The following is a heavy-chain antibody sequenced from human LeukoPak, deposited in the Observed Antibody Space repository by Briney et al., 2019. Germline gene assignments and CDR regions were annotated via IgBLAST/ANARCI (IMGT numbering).Heavy chain of an antibody. CDR2: IRSKAYGGTT. Sequence: GGSLRLSCTASGFTFGDYAMSWFRQAPGKGLECVGLIRSKAYGGTTEYAASVKRRFTISRDDYKSIAYLQMNSLKTEDTAVYYCKGYRGDWGQGTLVTVSS. CDR3: KGYRGD. CDR1: GFTFGDYA. V-gene: IGHV3-49*03. J-gene: IGHJ4*02. D-gene: IGHD5-24*01.